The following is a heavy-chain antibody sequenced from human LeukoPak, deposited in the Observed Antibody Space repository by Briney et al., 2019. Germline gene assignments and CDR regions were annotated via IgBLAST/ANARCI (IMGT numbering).Heavy chain of an antibody. Sequence: PGGSLRLSCAASGFTFSSYSMNWVRQAPGKGLEWVSYISSSSSTIYYADSVKGRFTISRDNAKNSLYLKLNSLRAEDTAVYYCAREKGYDFWSGYPHYFDFWGQGTLVSVSS. D-gene: IGHD3-3*01. CDR3: AREKGYDFWSGYPHYFDF. J-gene: IGHJ4*02. CDR1: GFTFSSYS. V-gene: IGHV3-48*04. CDR2: ISSSSSTI.